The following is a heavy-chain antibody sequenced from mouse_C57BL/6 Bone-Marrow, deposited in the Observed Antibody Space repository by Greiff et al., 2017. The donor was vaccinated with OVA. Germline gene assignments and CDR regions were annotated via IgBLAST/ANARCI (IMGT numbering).Heavy chain of an antibody. Sequence: VQGVESGAELAKPGASVKLSCKASGYTFTSYWMHWVKQRPGQGLEWIGYINPSSGYTKYNQKFKDKATLTADKSSSTAYMQLSSLTYEDSAVYYCARVVKRFHWYFDVWGTGTTVTVSS. V-gene: IGHV1-7*01. CDR2: INPSSGYT. CDR3: ARVVKRFHWYFDV. D-gene: IGHD1-3*01. J-gene: IGHJ1*03. CDR1: GYTFTSYW.